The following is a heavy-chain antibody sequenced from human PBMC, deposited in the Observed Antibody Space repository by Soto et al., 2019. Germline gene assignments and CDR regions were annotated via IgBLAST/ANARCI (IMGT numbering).Heavy chain of an antibody. Sequence: QVQLQQWGAGLLKPSETLSLTCAVYGGSFSGYYWTWIHQPPGKGLEWIGEITHDGNIKYNPSLKSRMTISVDTSENAFSLRVSVVTAADTAVYCCARGQDRRKGGENWGQGTLVTVSS. CDR2: ITHDGNI. CDR3: ARGQDRRKGGEN. D-gene: IGHD2-15*01. J-gene: IGHJ4*02. CDR1: GGSFSGYY. V-gene: IGHV4-34*01.